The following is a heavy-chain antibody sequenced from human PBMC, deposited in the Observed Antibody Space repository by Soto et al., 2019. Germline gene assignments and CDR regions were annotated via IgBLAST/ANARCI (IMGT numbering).Heavy chain of an antibody. V-gene: IGHV4-31*03. CDR2: IYYSGST. CDR1: GGSISSGGYY. Sequence: SETLSLTCTVSGGSISSGGYYWSWIRQHPGKGLEWIGYIYYSGSTYYNPSLKSRVTISVDTSKNQFSLKVKSVTAADTAVYYCARLSGSYNDRYFDYWGQGTLVTVSS. D-gene: IGHD1-26*01. J-gene: IGHJ4*02. CDR3: ARLSGSYNDRYFDY.